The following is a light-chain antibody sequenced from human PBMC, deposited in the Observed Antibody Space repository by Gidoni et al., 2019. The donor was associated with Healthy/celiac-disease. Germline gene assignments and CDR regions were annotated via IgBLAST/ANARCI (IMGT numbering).Light chain of an antibody. Sequence: EIALTQSPGTLSLSPGERATLSFRASQSVSSSYLAWYHQKPGQGPRLLIYGASSRATGIPDRFSGSGSGTDFTLTISRLEPEDFAVYYCQQYGSSGWTFXXXTKVEIK. CDR1: QSVSSSY. CDR3: QQYGSSGWT. J-gene: IGKJ1*01. CDR2: GAS. V-gene: IGKV3-20*01.